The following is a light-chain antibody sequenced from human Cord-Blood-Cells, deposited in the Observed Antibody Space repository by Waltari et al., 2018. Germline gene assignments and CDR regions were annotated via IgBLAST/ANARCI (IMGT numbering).Light chain of an antibody. CDR2: EGS. J-gene: IGLJ3*02. Sequence: QSALTQPASVSGSPGQSITISCTGTSSDVGSYNLVSWYQQHPGKAPKLMIYEGSKRPSGVSNRCSGSKSGNTASLTIAGLKAEDEADYYCCSYAGSSTWVFGGGTKLTVL. CDR3: CSYAGSSTWV. V-gene: IGLV2-23*01. CDR1: SSDVGSYNL.